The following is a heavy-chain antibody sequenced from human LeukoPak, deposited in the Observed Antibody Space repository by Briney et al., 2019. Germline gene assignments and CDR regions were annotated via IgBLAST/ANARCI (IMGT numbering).Heavy chain of an antibody. J-gene: IGHJ4*02. V-gene: IGHV1-69*13. CDR2: IIPIFGTA. Sequence: ASVKVSCKASGYTFTSYGFSWVRQAPGQGLEWMGGIIPIFGTANYAQRFQGRVAITADESTTTAYMEVSSLRSEDTAVYYCARGEVPPHYFDSWGQGTLVTVSS. CDR1: GYTFTSYG. CDR3: ARGEVPPHYFDS.